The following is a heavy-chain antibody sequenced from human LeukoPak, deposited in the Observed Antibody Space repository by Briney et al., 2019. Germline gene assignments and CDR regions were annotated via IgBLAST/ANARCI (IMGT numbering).Heavy chain of an antibody. D-gene: IGHD3-22*01. V-gene: IGHV3-33*01. J-gene: IGHJ4*02. CDR2: IWYDGSNK. Sequence: GGSLRLSCAASGFTFSSYGMHWVRQAPGKGLEWVAVIWYDGSNKYYADSVKGRFTTSRDNSKNTLYLQMNSLRAEDTAVYYCARDKGYYYDSSGYLGYWGQGTLVTVSS. CDR3: ARDKGYYYDSSGYLGY. CDR1: GFTFSSYG.